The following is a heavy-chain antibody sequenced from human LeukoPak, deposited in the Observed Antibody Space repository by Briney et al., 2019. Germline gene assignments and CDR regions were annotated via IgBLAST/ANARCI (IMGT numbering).Heavy chain of an antibody. CDR2: IYTSGNT. V-gene: IGHV4-61*02. J-gene: IGHJ4*02. D-gene: IGHD3-10*01. CDR1: GVSISSAGYH. CDR3: ARGTSYYGSGTYYSSLYFDY. Sequence: SETLSLTCTVSGVSISSAGYHWSWIRQPAGKGLEWIGRIYTSGNTNYNPSLNSRVTISVDTSKNHFSLKLTSVTAADTAVYYCARGTSYYGSGTYYSSLYFDYWGQGTLVTVSS.